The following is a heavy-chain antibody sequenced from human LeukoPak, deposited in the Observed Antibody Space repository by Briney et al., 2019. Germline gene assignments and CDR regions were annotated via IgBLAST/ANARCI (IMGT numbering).Heavy chain of an antibody. V-gene: IGHV3-20*04. Sequence: GGSLRLSCVASGFTFDDYGMSWVRQAPGKGLEWVSGINWNGGNTGYADSVKGRFTISGDNAKNTLHLQMNSLRAEDTAVYYCARGGYYGSGRYYFDSWGQGTLVTVSS. CDR3: ARGGYYGSGRYYFDS. CDR2: INWNGGNT. J-gene: IGHJ4*02. D-gene: IGHD3-3*01. CDR1: GFTFDDYG.